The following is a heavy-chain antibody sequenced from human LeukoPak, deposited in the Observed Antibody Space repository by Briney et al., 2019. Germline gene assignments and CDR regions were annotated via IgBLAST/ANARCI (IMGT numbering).Heavy chain of an antibody. J-gene: IGHJ4*02. CDR1: GGSFSGYY. V-gene: IGHV4-34*01. Sequence: PSETLSLTCAVYGGSFSGYYWSWIRPPPGKGLEWIGEINHSGSTNYNPSLKSRVTISVDTSKNQFSLKLSSVTAADTAVYYCAREGAYGFDYWGQGTLVTVSS. D-gene: IGHD3-16*01. CDR2: INHSGST. CDR3: AREGAYGFDY.